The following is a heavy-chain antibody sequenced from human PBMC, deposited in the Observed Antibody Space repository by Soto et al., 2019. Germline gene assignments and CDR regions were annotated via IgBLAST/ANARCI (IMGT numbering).Heavy chain of an antibody. CDR1: GYTFTNYG. D-gene: IGHD6-6*01. V-gene: IGHV1-18*04. J-gene: IGHJ6*02. CDR3: ARVPRARAEGYYYYGMDV. CDR2: ISAYNGNT. Sequence: QVQLVQSGAEVKKPGASVKVSCKASGYTFTNYGVSWVRQAPGQGLEWMGWISAYNGNTNYAQKFQGRVTMTTDTSTSTAYMELRSLRSDDTAMYYCARVPRARAEGYYYYGMDVWGQGTTVTGSS.